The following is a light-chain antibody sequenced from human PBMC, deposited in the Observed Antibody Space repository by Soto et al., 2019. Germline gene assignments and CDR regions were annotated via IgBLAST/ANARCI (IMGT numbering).Light chain of an antibody. CDR1: EDISTW. J-gene: IGKJ5*01. CDR2: AAS. CDR3: QHADSFPIIT. Sequence: DIQMTQSPSSVSASVGDRVTITCRPSEDISTWLACYQQKPGKAPKLXXYAASSLQTGVPSRFSGSGSGTDLTLTISSLQPEDFATYYCQHADSFPIITFGQGTRLEI. V-gene: IGKV1-12*01.